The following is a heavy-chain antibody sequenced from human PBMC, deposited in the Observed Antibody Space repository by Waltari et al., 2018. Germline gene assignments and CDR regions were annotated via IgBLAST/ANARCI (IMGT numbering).Heavy chain of an antibody. J-gene: IGHJ4*02. CDR3: ARPPPYCSSTSCYTLFDY. Sequence: QVQLVQSGAEVKKPGASVKVSCKASGYTFTGYYMHWVRQAPGQGLEWMGWINPNSGGTNYAQKFQGRVTMTRDTSISTAYMELSRLRSDDTAVYYCARPPPYCSSTSCYTLFDYWGQGTLVTVSS. CDR2: INPNSGGT. CDR1: GYTFTGYY. D-gene: IGHD2-2*02. V-gene: IGHV1-2*02.